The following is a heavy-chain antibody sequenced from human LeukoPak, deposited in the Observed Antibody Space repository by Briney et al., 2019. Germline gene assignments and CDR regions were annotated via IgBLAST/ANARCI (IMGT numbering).Heavy chain of an antibody. CDR2: IKEDGGEE. CDR1: GFTFRSYW. J-gene: IGHJ4*02. CDR3: ARDSGGQTTAAGICLHDF. Sequence: GGSLRLSCAASGFTFRSYWMSWVRQAPGKGLEWVANIKEDGGEENYVDSARGRFTISRDNTKKSLYLQMNSLRAEDTAVYYCARDSGGQTTAAGICLHDFWGQGTLVTVSS. D-gene: IGHD6-13*01. V-gene: IGHV3-7*04.